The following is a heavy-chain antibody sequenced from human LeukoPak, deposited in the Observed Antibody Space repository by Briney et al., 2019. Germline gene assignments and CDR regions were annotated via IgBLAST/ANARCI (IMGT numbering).Heavy chain of an antibody. CDR1: GFTFDDYG. V-gene: IGHV3-20*04. D-gene: IGHD3-3*01. J-gene: IGHJ6*03. CDR3: AREHGDFDFWSGSNYYYYMDV. CDR2: INWNGGST. Sequence: PGGSLRLSCAASGFTFDDYGMSWVRQAPGKGLEWVSGINWNGGSTGYADSVKGRFTIPRDNAKNSLYLQMNSLRAEDTALYYCAREHGDFDFWSGSNYYYYMDVWGKGTTVTVSS.